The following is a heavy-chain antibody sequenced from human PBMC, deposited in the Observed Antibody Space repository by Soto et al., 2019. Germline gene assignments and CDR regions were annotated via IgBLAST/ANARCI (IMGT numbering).Heavy chain of an antibody. CDR3: AGFGYDWNGWD. J-gene: IGHJ4*02. CDR1: GFTFDDYT. V-gene: IGHV3-43*01. Sequence: GGSLRLSCAASGFTFDDYTMHWVRQRPGKGLEWVSLVSWDSSNRIYADSVKGRFTISRDNAKNTLYLQMNSLRVEDTAVYFCAGFGYDWNGWDWGPGTLVTVSS. CDR2: VSWDSSNR. D-gene: IGHD1-20*01.